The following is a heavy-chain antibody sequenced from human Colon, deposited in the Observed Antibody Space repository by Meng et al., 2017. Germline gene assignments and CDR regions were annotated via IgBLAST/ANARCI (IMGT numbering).Heavy chain of an antibody. CDR1: GGSLSPYY. CDR3: ARAYSDSWGYFDS. CDR2: ISYSGST. V-gene: IGHV4-59*01. D-gene: IGHD6-13*01. Sequence: QVQLQESGPGLVEPSETLSLTCTVSGGSLSPYYWSWIRQPPGKGLEWLGYISYSGSTNYSPSLKSRVTISVDTYKNHFSLNLNSVTAADTAVYYCARAYSDSWGYFDSWGQGALVTVSS. J-gene: IGHJ4*02.